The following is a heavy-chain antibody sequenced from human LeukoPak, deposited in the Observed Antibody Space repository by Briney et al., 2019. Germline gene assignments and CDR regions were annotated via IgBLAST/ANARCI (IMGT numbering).Heavy chain of an antibody. CDR3: ARGGYFDRYI. CDR2: VYHTGST. V-gene: IGHV4-38-2*02. Sequence: SETLSLTCSVSNYSISSGYYWGWIRQPPGKGLEWVGSVYHTGSTYYNPSLKSRVTISVDTSKNQFSLKLTSATAADTAVYYCARGGYFDRYIWGQGTMVTVSS. D-gene: IGHD2/OR15-2a*01. J-gene: IGHJ3*02. CDR1: NYSISSGYY.